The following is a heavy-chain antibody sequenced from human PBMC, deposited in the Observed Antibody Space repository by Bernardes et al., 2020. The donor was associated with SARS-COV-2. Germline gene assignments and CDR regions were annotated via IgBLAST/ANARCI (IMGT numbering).Heavy chain of an antibody. J-gene: IGHJ4*02. CDR3: ATRIAVSGEDYVDY. V-gene: IGHV4-61*02. D-gene: IGHD6-19*01. CDR1: GGSISSGTYY. Sequence: SETLSLTCTVSGGSISSGTYYWSWIRKPAGKGLEWIGRAYPGGSAKYNPSLKSRVTISVDTSKNQFSLKLSSVTVADTAVYYCATRIAVSGEDYVDYWGQGTQVTVSS. CDR2: AYPGGSA.